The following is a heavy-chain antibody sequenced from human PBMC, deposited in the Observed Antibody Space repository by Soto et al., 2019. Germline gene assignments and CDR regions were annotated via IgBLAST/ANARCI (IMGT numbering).Heavy chain of an antibody. Sequence: GGSLRLSCGASGFTFSDNAMTWVRQAPGKGLEWVSSISDDGDSTYYADSVKGRFTISRDNSKNTLFLQMSSLGAEDTAVYYCATSLSTAVNYGLDVWGQGTSVTV. D-gene: IGHD2-2*01. CDR2: ISDDGDST. V-gene: IGHV3-23*01. CDR1: GFTFSDNA. J-gene: IGHJ6*02. CDR3: ATSLSTAVNYGLDV.